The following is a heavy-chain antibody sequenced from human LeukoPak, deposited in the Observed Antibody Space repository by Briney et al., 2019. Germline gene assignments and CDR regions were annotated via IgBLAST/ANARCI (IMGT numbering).Heavy chain of an antibody. CDR3: ARDLGWLQSDY. CDR2: IKKDGSEQ. D-gene: IGHD5-24*01. V-gene: IGHV3-7*01. CDR1: GFSFSDHW. Sequence: PGGSLRLSCVASGFSFSDHWMNWFRQAPGKGLEWVATIKKDGSEQYYVDSVKGRLTISRDNAKNSVYLQIHNLRAEDTAVYYCARDLGWLQSDYWGQGTLVTVSS. J-gene: IGHJ4*02.